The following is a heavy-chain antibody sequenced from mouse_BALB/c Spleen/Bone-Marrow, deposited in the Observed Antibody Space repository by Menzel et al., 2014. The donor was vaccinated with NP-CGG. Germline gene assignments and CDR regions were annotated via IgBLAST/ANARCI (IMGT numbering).Heavy chain of an antibody. CDR2: INPGSGGT. D-gene: IGHD4-1*01. CDR3: ARRELGEFDY. V-gene: IGHV1-54*01. J-gene: IGHJ2*01. Sequence: QVHVKQSGAELVRPGTSVKVSCKASGYAFTNYLIEWVKQRPGQGLEWIGVINPGSGGTSYNEKFKGKATLTADKSSSTAYMQLSSLTSDDSAVYFCARRELGEFDYWGQGTTLTVSS. CDR1: GYAFTNYL.